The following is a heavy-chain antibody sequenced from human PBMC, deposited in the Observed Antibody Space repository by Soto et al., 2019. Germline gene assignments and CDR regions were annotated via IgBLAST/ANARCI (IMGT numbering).Heavy chain of an antibody. Sequence: SQTISCEGPGWSLTRYWGGWERQMQGKGLEWMGIIYPGDSDTRYSPSFQGQVTISADKSISTAYLQWSSLKASDTAMYFCARHGGTYSNFRYFLDVLRNGTTVTGSS. CDR2: IYPGDSDT. CDR3: ARHGGTYSNFRYFLDV. J-gene: IGHJ6*03. D-gene: IGHD4-4*01. CDR1: GWSLTRYW. V-gene: IGHV5-51*01.